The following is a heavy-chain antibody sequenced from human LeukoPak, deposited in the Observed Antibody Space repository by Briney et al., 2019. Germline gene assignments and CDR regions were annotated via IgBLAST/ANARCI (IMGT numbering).Heavy chain of an antibody. CDR2: ISGSGGST. CDR3: AKARDVVVPAAMGGSFDY. Sequence: GGSLRLSCAASRFTFSSYAMSWVRQAPGKGLEWVSAISGSGGSTYYADSVKGRFTISRDNSKNTLYLQMNSLRAEDTAVYYCAKARDVVVPAAMGGSFDYWGQGTLVTVSS. V-gene: IGHV3-23*01. J-gene: IGHJ4*02. CDR1: RFTFSSYA. D-gene: IGHD2-2*01.